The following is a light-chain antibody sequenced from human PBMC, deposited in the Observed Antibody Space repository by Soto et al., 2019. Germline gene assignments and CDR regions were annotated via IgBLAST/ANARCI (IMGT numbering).Light chain of an antibody. CDR1: SSDVGGYNY. V-gene: IGLV2-14*01. Sequence: QSVLTQPASVSGSPGQSITISCTGTSSDVGGYNYVSWYQQHPGKAPKLMIYEVSSRPSGVSYRFSASKSGNTASLTISGLQAEDEADYYCSSYTSNSTYVFGTGTK. CDR3: SSYTSNSTYV. J-gene: IGLJ1*01. CDR2: EVS.